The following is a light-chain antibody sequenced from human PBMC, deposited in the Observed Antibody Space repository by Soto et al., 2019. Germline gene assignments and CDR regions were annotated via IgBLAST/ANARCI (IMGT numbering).Light chain of an antibody. J-gene: IGLJ3*02. CDR1: SSNIGAGYD. CDR3: QSYDSSLSVLWV. CDR2: GNS. Sequence: QPVLTQSPSVSGAPGQRVTISCTGSSSNIGAGYDVHWYQQLPGTAPKLLIYGNSNRPSGVPDRFSGSKSGTSASLAITGLQAEDEADYYCQSYDSSLSVLWVFGGGTKLTVL. V-gene: IGLV1-40*01.